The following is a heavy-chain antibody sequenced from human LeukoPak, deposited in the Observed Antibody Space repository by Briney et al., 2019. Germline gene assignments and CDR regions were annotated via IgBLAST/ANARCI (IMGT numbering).Heavy chain of an antibody. Sequence: SETLSLTCTVSGVSISSYYWSWIRQPPGKGLEWIGYIYYSGSTNYNPSLKSRVTISVDTSKNQFSLKLSSVTAADTAVYYCARGLDYDFWSGQYYFDYWGQGTLVTVSS. CDR1: GVSISSYY. CDR2: IYYSGST. J-gene: IGHJ4*02. D-gene: IGHD3-3*01. CDR3: ARGLDYDFWSGQYYFDY. V-gene: IGHV4-59*01.